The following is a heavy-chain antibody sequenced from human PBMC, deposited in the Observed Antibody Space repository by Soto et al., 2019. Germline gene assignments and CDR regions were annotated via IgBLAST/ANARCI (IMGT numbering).Heavy chain of an antibody. J-gene: IGHJ4*02. CDR1: GFSLSNARMG. CDR2: IFSNDEK. D-gene: IGHD3-10*01. V-gene: IGHV2-26*01. Sequence: QVTLKESGPVLVKPTETLTLTCTVSGFSLSNARMGVSWIRQPPGKALEWLAHIFSNDEKSYSTSLKSSLTISKDTSKSQVVLTMTNMDPVDTATYYCARSKRGWFGELDLDFWGQGTLVTVSS. CDR3: ARSKRGWFGELDLDF.